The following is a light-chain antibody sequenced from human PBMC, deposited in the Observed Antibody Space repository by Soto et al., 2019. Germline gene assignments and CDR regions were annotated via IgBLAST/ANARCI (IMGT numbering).Light chain of an antibody. CDR2: AAS. V-gene: IGKV1-27*01. CDR3: XXXXXXRALA. J-gene: IGKJ4*01. Sequence: DIQMTQSPSSLSASVGDRVTITCRASQGINNYLAWYQQKPGKVPRLLIYAASTLHSGVPSRFSGSGSGTDFTLTISSLXPXXXXXXXXXXXXXXRALAFGGGTKVEIK. CDR1: QGINNY.